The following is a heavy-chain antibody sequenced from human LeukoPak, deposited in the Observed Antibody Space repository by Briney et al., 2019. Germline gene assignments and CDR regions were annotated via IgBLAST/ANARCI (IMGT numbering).Heavy chain of an antibody. Sequence: SETLSLTCTVSGGSISSTSYYWGWIRLPPGKGLEWIGSIYYSGSTYYNPSLKSRVTISVDTSKNQFSLKLSSVTAADTAVYCCARRGPAKSNWFDPWGQGTLVTVSS. CDR1: GGSISSTSYY. V-gene: IGHV4-39*01. D-gene: IGHD3-16*01. CDR3: ARRGPAKSNWFDP. J-gene: IGHJ5*02. CDR2: IYYSGST.